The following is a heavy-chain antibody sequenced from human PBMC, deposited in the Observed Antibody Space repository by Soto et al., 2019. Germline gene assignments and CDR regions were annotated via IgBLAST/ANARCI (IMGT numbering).Heavy chain of an antibody. J-gene: IGHJ3*02. Sequence: GGSLRLSCAASGFTFSSYAMHWVRQAPGKGLEWVAVISYDGSNKYYADSVKGRFTISRDNSKNPLYLQMNSLRAEDTAVYYCARGGQWLARDAFDIWGQGTMVTVSS. CDR1: GFTFSSYA. CDR3: ARGGQWLARDAFDI. V-gene: IGHV3-30-3*01. D-gene: IGHD6-19*01. CDR2: ISYDGSNK.